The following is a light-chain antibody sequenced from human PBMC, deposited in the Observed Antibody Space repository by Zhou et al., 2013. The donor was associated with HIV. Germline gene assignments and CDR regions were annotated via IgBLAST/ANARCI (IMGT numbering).Light chain of an antibody. J-gene: IGKJ4*01. Sequence: DIVMTQSPATLSVSPGERATLSCRASQSVSNYLAWYQQKPGQAPRLLIYGASSRATGIPDRFSGSGSGTDFTLTISRLEPEDFAVYYCQQYGTSPLTFGGGPRWRSN. CDR2: GAS. CDR3: QQYGTSPLT. V-gene: IGKV3-20*01. CDR1: QSVSNY.